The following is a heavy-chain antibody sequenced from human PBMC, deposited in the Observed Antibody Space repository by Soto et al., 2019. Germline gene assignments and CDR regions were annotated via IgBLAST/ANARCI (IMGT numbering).Heavy chain of an antibody. CDR1: GGSISSYY. D-gene: IGHD4-17*01. J-gene: IGHJ6*02. V-gene: IGHV4-59*12. CDR3: AKTHDPYGGPHYYYYGMDV. CDR2: IYYSGST. Sequence: PSETLSLTCTVSGGSISSYYWSWIRQPPGKGLEWIGYIYYSGSTNYNPSLKSRVTISVDTSKNTLYLQMNSLRAEDTAVYYCAKTHDPYGGPHYYYYGMDVWGQGTTVTVSS.